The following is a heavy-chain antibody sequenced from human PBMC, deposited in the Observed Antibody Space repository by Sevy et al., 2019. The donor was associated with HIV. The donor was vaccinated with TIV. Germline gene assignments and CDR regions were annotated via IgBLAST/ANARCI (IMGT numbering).Heavy chain of an antibody. D-gene: IGHD1-26*01. V-gene: IGHV4-4*07. CDR2: IYTSGST. J-gene: IGHJ4*02. CDR1: GGSISSYY. Sequence: SETLSLTCTVSGGSISSYYWNWIRQPAGKGLEWIGRIYTSGSTNYNPSLKSRVTMSVDASKNQFPLKLSSVTAAETAFYYCARGGPPTSSGSYCDYWGQGTLVTVSS. CDR3: ARGGPPTSSGSYCDY.